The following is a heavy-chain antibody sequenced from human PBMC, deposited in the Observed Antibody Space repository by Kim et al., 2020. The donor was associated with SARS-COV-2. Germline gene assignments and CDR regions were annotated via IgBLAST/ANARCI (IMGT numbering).Heavy chain of an antibody. D-gene: IGHD3-16*02. Sequence: AASVKGRFTISRDNSRNTLYLQMNNLRVEDTAIYYCAKGGWGSWHYTLDYCGQGTLVTVSS. CDR3: AKGGWGSWHYTLDY. V-gene: IGHV3-23*01. J-gene: IGHJ4*02.